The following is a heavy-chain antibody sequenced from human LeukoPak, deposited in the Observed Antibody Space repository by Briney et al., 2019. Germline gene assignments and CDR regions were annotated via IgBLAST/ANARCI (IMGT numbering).Heavy chain of an antibody. CDR3: ARERYCSSTSCYTTFYYYGMDV. V-gene: IGHV1-69*01. Sequence: ISXVRQAPGQGLEWMGGIIPIFGTANYAQKFQGRVTITADESTSTAYMELSSLRSEDTAVYYCARERYCSSTSCYTTFYYYGMDVWGQGTTVTVSS. D-gene: IGHD2-2*02. J-gene: IGHJ6*02. CDR2: IIPIFGTA.